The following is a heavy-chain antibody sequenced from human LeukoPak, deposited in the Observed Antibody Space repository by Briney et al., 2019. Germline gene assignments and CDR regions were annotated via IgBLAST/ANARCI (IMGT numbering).Heavy chain of an antibody. D-gene: IGHD6-6*01. Sequence: SSETLSLTCTVSGGSISSSSYYWGWIRQPPGKGLEWIGSIYYSGSTYYNPSLKSRVTISVDTSKNQFSLKLSSVTAADTAVYYCARAPSPMYSSSAPLDYWGQGTLVIVSS. J-gene: IGHJ4*02. V-gene: IGHV4-39*01. CDR1: GGSISSSSYY. CDR3: ARAPSPMYSSSAPLDY. CDR2: IYYSGST.